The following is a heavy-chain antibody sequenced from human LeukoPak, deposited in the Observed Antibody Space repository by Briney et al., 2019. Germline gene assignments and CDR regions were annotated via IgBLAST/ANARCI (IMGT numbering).Heavy chain of an antibody. V-gene: IGHV3-30*02. Sequence: QPGRSLRLSCAASGFTFSSYGMHWVRQAPGKGLEWAAFIRYDGTNQYYADSVKGRFTISRDNSKNTLFLQINSLRPEDTAVYYCTRDHVRYHIWGQGTLVTVSS. D-gene: IGHD2-2*01. CDR2: IRYDGTNQ. J-gene: IGHJ4*02. CDR3: TRDHVRYHI. CDR1: GFTFSSYG.